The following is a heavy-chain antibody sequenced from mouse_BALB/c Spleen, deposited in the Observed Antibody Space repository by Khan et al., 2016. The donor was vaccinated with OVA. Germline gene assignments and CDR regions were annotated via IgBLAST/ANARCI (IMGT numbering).Heavy chain of an antibody. D-gene: IGHD1-1*01. CDR3: AREEALYYVDY. V-gene: IGHV1S132*01. CDR2: IYPGTDNT. Sequence: QVQLQQSGAELVRPGASVKLSCKTSGYIFTSYWIHWVKQRSGQGLEWIARIYPGTDNTYYNEKLKDKATLTADKSSSTAYLQLSSLKSEDSAGDFCAREEALYYVDYWGQGTTLTVSS. J-gene: IGHJ2*01. CDR1: GYIFTSYW.